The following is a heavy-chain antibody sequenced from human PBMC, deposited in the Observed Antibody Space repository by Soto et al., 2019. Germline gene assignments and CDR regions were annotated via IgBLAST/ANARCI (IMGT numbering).Heavy chain of an antibody. CDR3: VLWPLYYFDY. V-gene: IGHV3-23*01. CDR2: ISGSGGST. CDR1: GFTFSSYA. D-gene: IGHD3-10*01. Sequence: EVQLLESGGGLVQPGGSLRLSCAASGFTFSSYAMSWDRQAPGKGLEWVSAISGSGGSTYYADSVKGRFTISRYNSKNPLYLQMNSLRAADTAVYYCVLWPLYYFDYWGQGTLVTVSS. J-gene: IGHJ4*02.